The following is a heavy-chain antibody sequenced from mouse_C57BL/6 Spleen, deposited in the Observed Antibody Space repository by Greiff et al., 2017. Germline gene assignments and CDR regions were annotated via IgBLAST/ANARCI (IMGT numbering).Heavy chain of an antibody. V-gene: IGHV7-3*01. D-gene: IGHD2-2*01. CDR2: IRNKANGYTT. CDR3: ARLGYDEWYFDV. J-gene: IGHJ1*03. CDR1: GFTFTDYY. Sequence: EVQVVESGGGLVQPGGSLSLSCAASGFTFTDYYMSWVRQPPGKALEWLGFIRNKANGYTTEYSASVKGRFTISRDNSQSILYLQMNALRAENSATCDCARLGYDEWYFDVWGTRTTVTVPS.